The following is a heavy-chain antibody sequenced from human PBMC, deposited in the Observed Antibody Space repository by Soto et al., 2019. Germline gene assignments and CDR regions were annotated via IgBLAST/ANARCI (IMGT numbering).Heavy chain of an antibody. D-gene: IGHD2-2*01. CDR3: ARDDIVVVPAPFGDV. J-gene: IGHJ6*02. V-gene: IGHV3-21*01. Sequence: GGSLRLSCAASGFTFSSYSMNWVRQAPGKGLEWVSSISSSSSYIYYADSVKGRFTISRDNAKNSLYLQMNSLRAEDTAVYYCARDDIVVVPAPFGDVWGQGTTVTVSS. CDR2: ISSSSSYI. CDR1: GFTFSSYS.